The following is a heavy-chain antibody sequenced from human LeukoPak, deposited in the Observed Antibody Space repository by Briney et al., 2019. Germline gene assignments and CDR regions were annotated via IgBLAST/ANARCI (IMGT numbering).Heavy chain of an antibody. CDR2: IYSSGST. J-gene: IGHJ4*02. Sequence: SSETLSLTCTVSGGSISGYSWSWIRQPAGKGLEWIGRIYSSGSTNYNPSPKSRVTMSVDTSKNQFSLKLSSVTAADTAVYYCARDGPNWGLLWGQGTLVTVSS. D-gene: IGHD7-27*01. V-gene: IGHV4-4*07. CDR1: GGSISGYS. CDR3: ARDGPNWGLL.